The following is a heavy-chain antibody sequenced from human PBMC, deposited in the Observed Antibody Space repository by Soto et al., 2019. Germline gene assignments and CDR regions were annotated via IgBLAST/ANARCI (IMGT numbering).Heavy chain of an antibody. CDR3: TTMMHGVPGSISIYYYYYGMDV. J-gene: IGHJ6*02. V-gene: IGHV3-15*07. Sequence: EVQLVESGGGLVKPGGSLRLSCAVSGFTFSNAWMNWVREAPGKGLEWVGRIKSKTDGGTTDYAAPVKGRFTISRDDSKNTLYLQMNSLKTEATAVYYCTTMMHGVPGSISIYYYYYGMDVWGQGTTVTVSS. D-gene: IGHD2-2*01. CDR1: GFTFSNAW. CDR2: IKSKTDGGTT.